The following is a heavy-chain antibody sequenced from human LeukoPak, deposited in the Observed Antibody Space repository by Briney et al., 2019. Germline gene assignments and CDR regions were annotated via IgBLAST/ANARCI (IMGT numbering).Heavy chain of an antibody. CDR2: ISGSGGST. CDR1: GFIFSSYA. V-gene: IGHV3-23*01. J-gene: IGHJ4*02. D-gene: IGHD6-19*01. CDR3: AKGRGSSGWSYFDY. Sequence: SGGSLRLSCAASGFIFSSYAMSWVRQAPGKGLEWVSAISGSGGSTYYADSVKGRFTISRDNSKNTLYLQMNSLRAEDTAVYYCAKGRGSSGWSYFDYWGQGTLVTVSS.